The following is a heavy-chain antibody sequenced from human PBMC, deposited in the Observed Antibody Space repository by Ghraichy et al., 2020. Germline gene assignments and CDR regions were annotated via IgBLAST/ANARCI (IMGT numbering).Heavy chain of an antibody. D-gene: IGHD6-19*01. CDR2: IYYSGST. CDR3: ARGVRLAGTPPNFDY. CDR1: GGSISSYY. J-gene: IGHJ4*02. Sequence: SETMSLTCTVSGGSISSYYWSWIRQPPGKGLEWVGYIYYSGSTNYNPSLKSRVTISVDTSKNQFSLKLSSVTAADTAVYYCARGVRLAGTPPNFDYWGQGTLVTVSS. V-gene: IGHV4-59*01.